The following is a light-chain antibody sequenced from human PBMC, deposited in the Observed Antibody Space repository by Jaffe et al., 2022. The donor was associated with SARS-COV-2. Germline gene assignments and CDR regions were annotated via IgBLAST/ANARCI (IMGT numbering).Light chain of an antibody. J-gene: IGKJ2*01. V-gene: IGKV3-20*01. CDR3: QQYDVAPQT. CDR2: GVS. Sequence: EVVLTQSPGTLSLSPGERATLSCRASQSVPRNYLAWYQHKPGQAPRLLIYGVSTRATTIPDRFSGSGSGTDFTLTISRLEPEDFAVYYCQQYDVAPQTFGQGTKLEIK. CDR1: QSVPRNY.